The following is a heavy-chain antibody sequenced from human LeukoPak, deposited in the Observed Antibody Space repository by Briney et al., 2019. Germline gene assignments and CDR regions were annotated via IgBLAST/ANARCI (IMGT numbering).Heavy chain of an antibody. Sequence: GGSLRLSCAASGFTFSSYSMTWVRQAPGKGLEWVSYISSSSSTIYYADSVKGRFTISRDNAKNSLYLQMNSLRAEDTAVYYCARALLGRWSLGYYFDYWGQGTLVTVSS. CDR1: GFTFSSYS. D-gene: IGHD4-23*01. CDR3: ARALLGRWSLGYYFDY. J-gene: IGHJ4*02. CDR2: ISSSSSTI. V-gene: IGHV3-48*01.